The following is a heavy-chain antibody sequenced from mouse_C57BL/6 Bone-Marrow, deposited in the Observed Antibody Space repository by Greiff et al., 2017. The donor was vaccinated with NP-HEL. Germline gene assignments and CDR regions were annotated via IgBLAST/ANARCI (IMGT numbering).Heavy chain of an antibody. V-gene: IGHV14-4*01. J-gene: IGHJ2*01. D-gene: IGHD2-3*01. CDR2: IDPENGDT. CDR3: PTYDGYLDY. Sequence: VQLQQSGAELVRPGASVKLSCTASGFNIKDDYMHWVKQRPEQGLEWIGWIDPENGDTEYASKFQGKATITADTSSNTAYLQLSSLTSEDTAVYYCPTYDGYLDYWGQGTTLTVSS. CDR1: GFNIKDDY.